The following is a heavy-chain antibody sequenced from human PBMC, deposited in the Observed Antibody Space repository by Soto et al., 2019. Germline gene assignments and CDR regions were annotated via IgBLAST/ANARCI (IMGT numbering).Heavy chain of an antibody. CDR2: VSGSGGNT. V-gene: IGHV3-23*01. Sequence: LRLSCAASGFIFSSFAMSWVRQAPGRGVEWVSGVSGSGGNTYYAESVKGRFTVSRDNVKKTLYLQMNSLRAEDTAVYYCAKDSKYSNTWYYFDNWGQGTLVTVSS. CDR3: AKDSKYSNTWYYFDN. D-gene: IGHD6-13*01. J-gene: IGHJ4*02. CDR1: GFIFSSFA.